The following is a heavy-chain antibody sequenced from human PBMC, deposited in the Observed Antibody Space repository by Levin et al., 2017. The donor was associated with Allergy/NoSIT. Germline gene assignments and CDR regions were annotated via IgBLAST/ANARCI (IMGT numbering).Heavy chain of an antibody. D-gene: IGHD4-17*01. CDR3: ARDPYGDYDHDAFDI. CDR2: IIPILGIA. Sequence: ASVKVSCKASGGTFSSYAISWVRQAPGQGLEWMGRIIPILGIANYAQKFQGRVTITADKSTSTAYMELSSLRSEDTAVYYCARDPYGDYDHDAFDIWGQGTMVTVSS. V-gene: IGHV1-69*04. J-gene: IGHJ3*02. CDR1: GGTFSSYA.